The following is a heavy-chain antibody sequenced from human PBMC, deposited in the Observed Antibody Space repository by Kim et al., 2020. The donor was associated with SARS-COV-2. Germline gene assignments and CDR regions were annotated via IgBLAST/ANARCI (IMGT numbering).Heavy chain of an antibody. J-gene: IGHJ4*02. D-gene: IGHD3-10*01. Sequence: YAESVKGRLSSSREKARNTMYLRMNGLRAEETAVYHCAREGRRIGVDFDCWGQGTLVTVSS. CDR3: AREGRRIGVDFDC. V-gene: IGHV3-74*01.